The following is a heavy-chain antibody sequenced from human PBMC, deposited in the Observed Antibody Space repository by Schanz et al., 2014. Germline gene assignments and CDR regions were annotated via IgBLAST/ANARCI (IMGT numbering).Heavy chain of an antibody. Sequence: EPLVVESGGGFVHPGGSLRLSCAASGFTFRNNWMHWFRQGPGKGLSWVSRCDGEGTDTRYADSVKGRFTISRDNARNMVFLQMSSMRADDTAVYYCVRDERISSGVWFDPWGQGTLVTVSS. J-gene: IGHJ5*02. CDR2: CDGEGTDT. CDR1: GFTFRNNW. V-gene: IGHV3-74*01. CDR3: VRDERISSGVWFDP. D-gene: IGHD3-22*01.